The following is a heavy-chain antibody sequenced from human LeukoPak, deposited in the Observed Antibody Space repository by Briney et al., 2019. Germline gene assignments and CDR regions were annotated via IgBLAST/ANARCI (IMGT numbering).Heavy chain of an antibody. D-gene: IGHD5-18*01. J-gene: IGHJ5*02. CDR3: ARVDTAMVTMGSYNWFDP. V-gene: IGHV4-59*01. CDR1: GGSISSYY. Sequence: SETLSLTCTVSGGSISSYYWSWIRQPPGKGLEWIGYIYYSGSTNYNPSLNSRVTISVDTSKNQFSLKLSSVTAADTAVYYCARVDTAMVTMGSYNWFDPWGQGTLVTVSS. CDR2: IYYSGST.